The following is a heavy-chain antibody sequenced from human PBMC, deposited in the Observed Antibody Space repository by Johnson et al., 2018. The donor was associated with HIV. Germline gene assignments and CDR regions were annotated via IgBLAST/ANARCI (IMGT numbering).Heavy chain of an antibody. CDR2: IWSDGSNK. CDR3: SRLVNYYDSRGYYVPGALDI. Sequence: QVQLVESGGGVVQPERSLRLSCAASGFTFGNYAMHWVRQHPGEGLEWVAVIWSDGSNKYYAASVKGRFTVSRDNSKNTLYLQLKSLKTEDTAVYYCSRLVNYYDSRGYYVPGALDIWGQGTTVTVSS. D-gene: IGHD3-22*01. V-gene: IGHV3-33*01. J-gene: IGHJ3*02. CDR1: GFTFGNYA.